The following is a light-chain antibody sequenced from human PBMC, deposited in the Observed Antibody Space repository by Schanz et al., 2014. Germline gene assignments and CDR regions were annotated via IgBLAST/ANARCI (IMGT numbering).Light chain of an antibody. CDR2: DVS. J-gene: IGLJ3*02. CDR1: SSDVGGFNS. Sequence: QSVLTQPPSVSGSPGQSITISCTGTSSDVGGFNSVAWYQQHPGKAPKLMIYDVSIRPSGVPDRFSGSKSDNTASLTVSGLQAEDEADYYCSSYAGSINWVFGGGTKLTVL. V-gene: IGLV2-8*01. CDR3: SSYAGSINWV.